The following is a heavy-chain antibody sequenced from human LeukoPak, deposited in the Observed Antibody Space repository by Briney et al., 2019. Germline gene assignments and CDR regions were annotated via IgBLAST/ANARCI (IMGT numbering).Heavy chain of an antibody. D-gene: IGHD3-22*01. J-gene: IGHJ4*02. CDR1: GFTFSSFE. V-gene: IGHV3-21*01. CDR3: ARALHDSSGYYFDY. CDR2: ISNSSPNI. Sequence: PGGSLRLSCAASGFTFSSFEMNWVRQAPGKGLEWVSSISNSSPNIYYADSVKGRFTISRDSAKDSLFLQMNSLRAEDTAVYYCARALHDSSGYYFDYWGQGTLVTVSS.